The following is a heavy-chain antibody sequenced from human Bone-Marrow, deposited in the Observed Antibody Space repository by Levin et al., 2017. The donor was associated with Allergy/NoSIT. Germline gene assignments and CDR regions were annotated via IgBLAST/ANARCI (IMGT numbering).Heavy chain of an antibody. V-gene: IGHV3-9*01. D-gene: IGHD3-10*01. CDR2: ITWNRGSI. J-gene: IGHJ5*02. CDR1: GFTFNDHA. Sequence: GGSLRLSCAASGFTFNDHAMHWVRQAPGKGLEWVSSITWNRGSIAYADSVKGRFTISRDNAESSLYLQLNSLRTEDTALYYCTRGSFGSGINWFDAWGQGTLVTVSS. CDR3: TRGSFGSGINWFDA.